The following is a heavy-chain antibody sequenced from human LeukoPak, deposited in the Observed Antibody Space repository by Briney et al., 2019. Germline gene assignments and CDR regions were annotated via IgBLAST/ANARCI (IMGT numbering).Heavy chain of an antibody. V-gene: IGHV3-15*01. Sequence: GGSLRLSCAASGFTFSNAWVSWVRQAPGKGLEWVGRIKSKTDGGTTDYAAPVKGRFTISRDDSKNTLYLQMSSLKTEDTAVYYCTLQGYCRSTSCPDYYYHGVDVWGKGTTVTVSS. CDR3: TLQGYCRSTSCPDYYYHGVDV. CDR2: IKSKTDGGTT. CDR1: GFTFSNAW. D-gene: IGHD2-2*01. J-gene: IGHJ6*04.